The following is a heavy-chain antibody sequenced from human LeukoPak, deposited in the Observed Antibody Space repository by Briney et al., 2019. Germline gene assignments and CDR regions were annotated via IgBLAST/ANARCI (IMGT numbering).Heavy chain of an antibody. CDR3: AKDSADYGGNSGAFDI. Sequence: GGSLRLSCAASGFTFSSYSMNWVRQAPGKGLEWVSSISSSSSYIYYADSVKGRFTISRDNAKNSLYLQMNSLRAEDTALYYCAKDSADYGGNSGAFDIWGQGTMVTVSS. V-gene: IGHV3-21*04. CDR2: ISSSSSYI. D-gene: IGHD4-23*01. CDR1: GFTFSSYS. J-gene: IGHJ3*02.